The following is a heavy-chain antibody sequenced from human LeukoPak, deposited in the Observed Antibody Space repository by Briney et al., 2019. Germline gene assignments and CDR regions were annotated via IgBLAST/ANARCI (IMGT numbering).Heavy chain of an antibody. D-gene: IGHD3-3*01. CDR2: ISWNSGSI. J-gene: IGHJ6*02. CDR1: GFTFDDYA. V-gene: IGHV3-9*01. CDR3: ARDPYDFWSGKYGMDV. Sequence: GRSLRLSCAASGFTFDDYAMHWVRQAPGKGLEWVSGISWNSGSIGYADSVKGRFTISRDNAKNSLYLQMNSLRAEDTAVYYCARDPYDFWSGKYGMDVWGQGTTVTVSS.